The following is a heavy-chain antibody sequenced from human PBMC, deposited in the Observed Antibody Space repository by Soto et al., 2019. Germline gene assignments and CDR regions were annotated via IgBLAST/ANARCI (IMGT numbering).Heavy chain of an antibody. D-gene: IGHD3-10*01. V-gene: IGHV4-31*03. CDR2: IYYSGST. J-gene: IGHJ3*02. CDR3: ASHTMVRGVNAFDI. CDR1: GGSISSGGYY. Sequence: QVQLQESGPGLVKPSQTLSLTCTVSGGSISSGGYYWSWIRQHPGKGLEWIGYIYYSGSTYYNPSLKSRVTISVDTSKKQFSLKLSSVTAADTAVYYCASHTMVRGVNAFDIWGQGTMVTVSS.